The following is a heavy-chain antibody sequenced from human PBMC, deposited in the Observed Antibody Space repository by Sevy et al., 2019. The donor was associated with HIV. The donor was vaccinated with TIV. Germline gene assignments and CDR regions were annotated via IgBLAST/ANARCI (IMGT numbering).Heavy chain of an antibody. CDR3: ARGYYYDSSGPLGP. V-gene: IGHV4-59*01. Sequence: SETLSLTCTVSGGSISSYYWSWIRQPPGKGLEWIGYIYYSGSTNYNPSLKSRVTISADTSKNQFSLKLSSVTAADTAVYYCARGYYYDSSGPLGPWGQGTLVTVSS. J-gene: IGHJ5*02. CDR2: IYYSGST. D-gene: IGHD3-22*01. CDR1: GGSISSYY.